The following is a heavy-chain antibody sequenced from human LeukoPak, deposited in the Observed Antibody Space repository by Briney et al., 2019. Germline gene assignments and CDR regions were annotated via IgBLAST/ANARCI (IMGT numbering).Heavy chain of an antibody. CDR2: ISSSGSTK. CDR1: GFSFSSYE. J-gene: IGHJ5*02. CDR3: ARDRDGYCSGDSCLPNWFDP. D-gene: IGHD2-15*01. Sequence: PGGSLRLSCAASGFSFSSYEMNWVRQAPGKGLEWVSYISSSGSTKYYADSVKGRFTISRDNAKNSLYLQMNSLRAEDTAVYYCARDRDGYCSGDSCLPNWFDPWGQGTLVTVSS. V-gene: IGHV3-48*03.